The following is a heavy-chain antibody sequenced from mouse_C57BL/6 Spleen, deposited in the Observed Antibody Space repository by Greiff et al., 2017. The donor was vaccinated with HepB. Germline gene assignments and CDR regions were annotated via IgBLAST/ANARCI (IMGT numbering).Heavy chain of an antibody. D-gene: IGHD2-4*01. CDR3: ADDYDEGAFAY. Sequence: VQLKQSGPELVKPGASVKMSCKASGYTFTDYNMHWVKQSHGKSLEWIGYINPNNGGTSYNQKFKGKATLTVNKSSSTAYMELRSLTSEDSAVYYCADDYDEGAFAYWGQGTLVTVSA. V-gene: IGHV1-22*01. CDR1: GYTFTDYN. J-gene: IGHJ3*01. CDR2: INPNNGGT.